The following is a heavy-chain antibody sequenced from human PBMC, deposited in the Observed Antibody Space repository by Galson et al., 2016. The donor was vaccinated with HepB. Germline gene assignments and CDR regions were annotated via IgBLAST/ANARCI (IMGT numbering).Heavy chain of an antibody. CDR1: SGYINNYY. Sequence: SEILSLTCTVSSGYINNYYWSWIRQPPGKGLEWIGYIYRTGSTNYNPSLRSRVTISIDPPNNQFSLKVTSMTAADTAVYYCARESSVPLVYGMDVWGRGTTVIVSS. CDR3: ARESSVPLVYGMDV. J-gene: IGHJ6*02. D-gene: IGHD6-6*01. V-gene: IGHV4-59*12. CDR2: IYRTGST.